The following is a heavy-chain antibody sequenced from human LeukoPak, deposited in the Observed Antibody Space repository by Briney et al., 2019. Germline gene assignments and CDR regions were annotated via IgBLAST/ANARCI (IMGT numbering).Heavy chain of an antibody. CDR2: IYGSGGST. CDR3: AKDRLPGSFRSIDY. Sequence: PGGSLRLSCAASGFTFSRFTMSWVRQAPGKGLEWVSGIYGSGGSTFYADYVKGRFIISRDNSRNTLYLQMSSLRVEDTALYYCAKDRLPGSFRSIDYWGLGTLVTVSS. CDR1: GFTFSRFT. V-gene: IGHV3-23*01. J-gene: IGHJ4*02. D-gene: IGHD2-15*01.